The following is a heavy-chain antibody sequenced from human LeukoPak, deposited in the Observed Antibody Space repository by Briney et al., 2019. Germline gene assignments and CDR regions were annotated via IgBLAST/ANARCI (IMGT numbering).Heavy chain of an antibody. CDR2: IYHSGST. J-gene: IGHJ3*02. Sequence: SETLSLTCTVSGYSITSGYYWGWIRQPPGKGLEWIGSIYHSGSTYYNPSLKSRVTISLDTSKNQFSLKLSSVTAADTAVYYCARDSGYTDAFDIWGQGTMVTVSS. CDR3: ARDSGYTDAFDI. CDR1: GYSITSGYY. V-gene: IGHV4-38-2*02. D-gene: IGHD3-16*02.